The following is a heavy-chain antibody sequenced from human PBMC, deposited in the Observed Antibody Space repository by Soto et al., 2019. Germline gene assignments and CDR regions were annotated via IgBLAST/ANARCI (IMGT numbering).Heavy chain of an antibody. V-gene: IGHV1-69*06. J-gene: IGHJ5*02. CDR2: VIPIFGTS. Sequence: QVQLVQSGAEVKKPGSSVKVSCKASGGTFSTYAINWVRQAPGQGLQWMGGVIPIFGTSNYAQRFQGRVTITADKFTSTAYMELRNLRSEDTPVYYCARTLPSGDRHRDYWFEPWGQGTLVTVSS. D-gene: IGHD2-21*02. CDR1: GGTFSTYA. CDR3: ARTLPSGDRHRDYWFEP.